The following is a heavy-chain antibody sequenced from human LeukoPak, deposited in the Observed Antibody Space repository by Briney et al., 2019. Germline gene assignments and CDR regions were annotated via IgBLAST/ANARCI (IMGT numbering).Heavy chain of an antibody. V-gene: IGHV4-31*03. J-gene: IGHJ3*02. CDR3: ARSGYPPFTFDI. CDR1: GGSISSGGYY. Sequence: PSETLSLTCTGSGGSISSGGYYWSWIRQHPGKGLEWIGYIYYSGSTYYNPSLKSRVTISVDTSKNQFSLKLSSVTAAATAVYYCARSGYPPFTFDIWGQGTMVTVSS. CDR2: IYYSGST. D-gene: IGHD6-13*01.